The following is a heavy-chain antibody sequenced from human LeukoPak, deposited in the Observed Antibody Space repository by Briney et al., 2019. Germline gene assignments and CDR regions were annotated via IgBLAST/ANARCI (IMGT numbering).Heavy chain of an antibody. Sequence: SETLSLTCNVSGVSVSTSHWNWIRQRPGKGLEWIGCLSYTGKTDYSPSLKSRVSISLGSSNNHFSLKLTSVTAADTAVYYCSEGYFEPFDHWGQGILVTVSS. CDR3: SEGYFEPFDH. V-gene: IGHV4-59*02. CDR1: GVSVSTSH. D-gene: IGHD2/OR15-2a*01. CDR2: LSYTGKT. J-gene: IGHJ4*02.